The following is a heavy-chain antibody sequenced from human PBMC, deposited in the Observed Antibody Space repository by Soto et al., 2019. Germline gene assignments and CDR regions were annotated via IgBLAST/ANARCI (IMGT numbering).Heavy chain of an antibody. Sequence: EVQLVESGGGLVQPGGSLRLSCAASGFTFNNCWMYWVRQTPEKGLVWVSGINSDGTTTTYADSVKGRFTISRDNAKNTLYLQMNSLTVEDTAISYCVRDIRWGQGTLVTVSS. J-gene: IGHJ4*02. CDR1: GFTFNNCW. CDR3: VRDIR. V-gene: IGHV3-74*01. CDR2: INSDGTTT.